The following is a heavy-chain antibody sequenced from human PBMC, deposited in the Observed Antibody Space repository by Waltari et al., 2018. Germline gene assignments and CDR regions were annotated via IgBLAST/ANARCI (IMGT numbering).Heavy chain of an antibody. CDR2: VKEDGSEK. V-gene: IGHV3-7*01. Sequence: EVQLVESGGNLVQPGGSLRLSCAASGFAFSTYWMSWVRQAPGKGLEWVANVKEDGSEKYYVDSVKGRCTISGDNAKNSLYLQMNSLRAEDTAVYFCARGRVDFAYWGQGTLVTVSS. J-gene: IGHJ4*02. CDR3: ARGRVDFAY. CDR1: GFAFSTYW.